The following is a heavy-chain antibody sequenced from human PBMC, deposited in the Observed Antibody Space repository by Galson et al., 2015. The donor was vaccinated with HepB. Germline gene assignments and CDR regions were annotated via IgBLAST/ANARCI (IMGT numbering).Heavy chain of an antibody. D-gene: IGHD3-16*01. CDR2: LSSHGDNE. CDR3: ARTFYFDY. CDR1: GFTFSSYA. V-gene: IGHV3-30*04. Sequence: LRLSCAASGFTFSSYAMNWVRQAPGKGLEWVAVLSSHGDNEYYADSVKGRFTISRDNPENTVYLQMHSLRVEDTAVYYCARTFYFDYWGQGTLVTVSS. J-gene: IGHJ4*02.